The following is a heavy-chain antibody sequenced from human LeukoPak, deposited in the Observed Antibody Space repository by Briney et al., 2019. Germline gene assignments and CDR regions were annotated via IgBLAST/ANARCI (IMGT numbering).Heavy chain of an antibody. Sequence: ASVKISCKASGYTFTSYYMHWVRQAPGQGLEWMGIITPSGGSTTYAQKFQGRVTMTRDTSTSTVYMELSSLRSEDTAVYYCARDVDWNYSFDYWGQGTLVTVSS. J-gene: IGHJ4*02. CDR1: GYTFTSYY. V-gene: IGHV1-46*01. CDR3: ARDVDWNYSFDY. CDR2: ITPSGGST. D-gene: IGHD1-7*01.